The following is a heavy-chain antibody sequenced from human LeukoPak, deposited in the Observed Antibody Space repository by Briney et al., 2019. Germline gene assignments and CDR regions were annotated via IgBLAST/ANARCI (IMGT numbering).Heavy chain of an antibody. CDR2: IYTSGST. CDR1: GGSISSGTYY. J-gene: IGHJ5*02. D-gene: IGHD6-13*01. V-gene: IGHV4-61*02. CDR3: ARGSVAAADSWFDP. Sequence: PSETLSLTCSVSGGSISSGTYYWSWIRQPAGKGLEWIGRIYTSGSTNYNPSLKSRVTISVDTSKNQFSLKLSSVTAADTAVYYCARGSVAAADSWFDPWGQGTLVTVSS.